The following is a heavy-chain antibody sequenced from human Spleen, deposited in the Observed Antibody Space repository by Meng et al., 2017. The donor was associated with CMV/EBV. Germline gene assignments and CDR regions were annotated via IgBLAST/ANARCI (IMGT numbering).Heavy chain of an antibody. CDR1: GFTFSSYG. CDR3: AKDRRYSSSWALGY. CDR2: IWYDGSNK. Sequence: LSLTCAASGFTFSSYGMHWVRQAPGKGLEWVAVIWYDGSNKYYADSVKGRFTISRDNSKNTLYLQMNSLRAEDTAVYYCAKDRRYSSSWALGYWGQGTLVTVSS. V-gene: IGHV3-33*06. D-gene: IGHD6-13*01. J-gene: IGHJ4*02.